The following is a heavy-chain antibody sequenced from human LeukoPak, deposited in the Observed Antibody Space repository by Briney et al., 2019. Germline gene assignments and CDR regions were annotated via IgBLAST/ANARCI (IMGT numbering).Heavy chain of an antibody. CDR3: AKGPMEGGQYYYDSN. Sequence: GGSLRLSCVATGFTINNFWMHWVRQAPGKGLEWVSAISSSGVITYYADSVKGRFTNSRDNSKNTLFLQMNSLRAEDTAVYYCAKGPMEGGQYYYDSNGGQGTLVTVSS. CDR1: GFTINNFW. J-gene: IGHJ4*02. CDR2: ISSSGVIT. D-gene: IGHD3-22*01. V-gene: IGHV3-23*01.